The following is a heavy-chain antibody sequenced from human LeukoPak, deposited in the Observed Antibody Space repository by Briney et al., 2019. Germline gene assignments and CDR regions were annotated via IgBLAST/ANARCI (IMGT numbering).Heavy chain of an antibody. CDR1: GYTFTSYG. CDR2: ISVYNVNT. J-gene: IGHJ6*03. Sequence: ASVKVSCKASGYTFTSYGISWVRQAPGQGLEWMGWISVYNVNTSYAQKLQGRVTMTTDTSTSTVYMELRSLRSDDTAVYYCARRRYCSGGSCYGYGYYYYYMDVWGKGTTVTISS. D-gene: IGHD2-15*01. V-gene: IGHV1-18*01. CDR3: ARRRYCSGGSCYGYGYYYYYMDV.